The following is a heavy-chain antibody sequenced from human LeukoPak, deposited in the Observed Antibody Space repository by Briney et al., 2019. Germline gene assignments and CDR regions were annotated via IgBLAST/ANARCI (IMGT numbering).Heavy chain of an antibody. D-gene: IGHD2/OR15-2a*01. Sequence: SETLSLTRTVSGGSINNYYWSWIRQPPGKGLEWIAYISDIGSINYNPSLKSRVTISLDTSKNQFSLKLSSVTAADTAVYYCAGHHPRNTVDFWGQGTLVTVSS. CDR3: AGHHPRNTVDF. V-gene: IGHV4-59*08. CDR2: ISDIGSI. CDR1: GGSINNYY. J-gene: IGHJ4*02.